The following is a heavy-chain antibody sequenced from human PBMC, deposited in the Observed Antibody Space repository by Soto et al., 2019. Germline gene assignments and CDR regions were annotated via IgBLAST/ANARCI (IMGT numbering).Heavy chain of an antibody. Sequence: GGSLRLSCAASGFTFSSYAMSWVRQAPGKGLEWVSAISGSGGSTYYADSVKGRFTISRDNSKNTLYLQMNSLRAEDTAVYYCAIPPRYSSGWYPLDYYGMDGWGQGTTVTVSS. CDR3: AIPPRYSSGWYPLDYYGMDG. CDR1: GFTFSSYA. V-gene: IGHV3-23*01. CDR2: ISGSGGST. J-gene: IGHJ6*02. D-gene: IGHD6-19*01.